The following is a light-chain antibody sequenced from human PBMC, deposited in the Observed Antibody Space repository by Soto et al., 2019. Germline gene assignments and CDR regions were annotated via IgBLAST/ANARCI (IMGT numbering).Light chain of an antibody. CDR2: DAS. Sequence: EIVLTQSPANLSLSPGERATLSCRASQSVSSYLAWYQQKPGQAPRLLIYDASNRATGIPARFSGSGSGTDCTLTISSLEPEDFAVYYCQQRSNWPHTFGQGTKLEIK. CDR1: QSVSSY. CDR3: QQRSNWPHT. J-gene: IGKJ2*01. V-gene: IGKV3-11*01.